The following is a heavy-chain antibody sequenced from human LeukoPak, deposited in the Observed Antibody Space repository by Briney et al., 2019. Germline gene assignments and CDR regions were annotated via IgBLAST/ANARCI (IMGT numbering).Heavy chain of an antibody. J-gene: IGHJ4*02. D-gene: IGHD3-10*01. Sequence: GESLQISCKGSGYRFSSYWIGWARQLPGKGLEWMGIIYPGESDTRYSPSFQGQVTISADKSISTAYLQWSSLKASDTAMYFCARQAYGSDIDYWGQGILVTVSS. CDR3: ARQAYGSDIDY. CDR2: IYPGESDT. CDR1: GYRFSSYW. V-gene: IGHV5-51*01.